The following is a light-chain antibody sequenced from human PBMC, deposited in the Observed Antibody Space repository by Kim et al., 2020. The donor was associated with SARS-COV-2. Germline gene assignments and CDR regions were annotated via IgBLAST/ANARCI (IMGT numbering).Light chain of an antibody. J-gene: IGLJ3*02. CDR2: QDS. CDR3: QAWDSSTAV. Sequence: VSPGQTASITCSGDKLGDKYACWYQQKPGQSPVLVIYQDSKWPSGIPERFSGSNSGNTATLTISGTQAMDEADYYCQAWDSSTAVFGGGTQLTVL. CDR1: KLGDKY. V-gene: IGLV3-1*01.